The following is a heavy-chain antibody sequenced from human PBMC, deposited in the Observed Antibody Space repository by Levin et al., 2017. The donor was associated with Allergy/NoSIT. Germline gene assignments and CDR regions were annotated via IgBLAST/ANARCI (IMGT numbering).Heavy chain of an antibody. D-gene: IGHD3-9*01. CDR2: IYSGGST. CDR3: ARGADFDWLLSGYYFDY. J-gene: IGHJ4*02. Sequence: LSLTCAASGFTVSSNYMSWVRQAPGKGLEWVSVIYSGGSTYYADSVKGRFTISRDNSKNTLYLQMNSLRAEDTAVYYCARGADFDWLLSGYYFDYWGQGTLVTVSS. V-gene: IGHV3-53*01. CDR1: GFTVSSNY.